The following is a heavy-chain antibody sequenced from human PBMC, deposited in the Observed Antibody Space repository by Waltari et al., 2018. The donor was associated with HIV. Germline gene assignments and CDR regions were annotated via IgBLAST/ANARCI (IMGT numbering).Heavy chain of an antibody. CDR3: AKDSNYDSSGPIDY. CDR2: LSGSGAST. CDR1: GFTFSSSA. Sequence: EVQLLESGGGLVQPGGSLRLSCAASGFTFSSSAMSWVRQAPGKGREWVSALSGSGASTYYADSVKGRFTISRDNSKNTLYLQMNRLRADDTAVYYCAKDSNYDSSGPIDYWGQGTLVTVSS. D-gene: IGHD3-22*01. J-gene: IGHJ4*02. V-gene: IGHV3-23*01.